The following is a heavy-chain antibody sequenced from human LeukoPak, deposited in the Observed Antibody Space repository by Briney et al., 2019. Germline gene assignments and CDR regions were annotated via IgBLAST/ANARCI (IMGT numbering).Heavy chain of an antibody. J-gene: IGHJ1*01. Sequence: ASVKVSCKASGYIFDIYALIWVRQAPGQGLELMGWVNTNTGNPTYAQGFTGRFVFSLDTSVSTAYLQISSLKAEDTAVYYCARDYTLTLGTTTYFQHWGQGTLVTVSS. CDR1: GYIFDIYA. D-gene: IGHD1-7*01. V-gene: IGHV7-4-1*02. CDR3: ARDYTLTLGTTTYFQH. CDR2: VNTNTGNP.